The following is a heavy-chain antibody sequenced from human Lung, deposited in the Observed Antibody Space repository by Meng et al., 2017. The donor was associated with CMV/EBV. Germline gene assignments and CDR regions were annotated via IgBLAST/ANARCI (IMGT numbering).Heavy chain of an antibody. CDR2: IYYSGGT. CDR1: GGSISPYH. V-gene: IGHV4-59*01. Sequence: SETLSLTCTVPGGSISPYHWSWIRQPPGKGLEWIVYIYYSGGTNYNPSLKSRVTISVDTSKNQFSLKLTSVTAADTAVYYCARHYCGSNVCYTDWFDPWGQGTLVTVSS. D-gene: IGHD2-2*02. J-gene: IGHJ5*02. CDR3: ARHYCGSNVCYTDWFDP.